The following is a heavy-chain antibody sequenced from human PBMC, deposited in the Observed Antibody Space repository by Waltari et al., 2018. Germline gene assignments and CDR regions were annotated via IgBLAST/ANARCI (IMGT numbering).Heavy chain of an antibody. CDR2: VRYDGSNQ. V-gene: IGHV3-30*02. D-gene: IGHD1-1*01. CDR3: AKGLGTVTDL. J-gene: IGHJ5*02. CDR1: GFSFSTFG. Sequence: LGESGGGVIRPGGSRRRAGRASGFSFSTFGIPWIRQAPGKGLEWVAYVRYDGSNQEYADSVKGRFTISRDNSKNTLYLQMNSLTLEDTALYFCAKGLGTVTDLWGQGTVVTVSS.